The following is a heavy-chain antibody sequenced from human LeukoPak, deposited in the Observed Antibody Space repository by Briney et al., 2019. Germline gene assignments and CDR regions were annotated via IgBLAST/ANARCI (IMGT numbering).Heavy chain of an antibody. V-gene: IGHV4-39*01. Sequence: PSETLSLTCTVSGGSISSSSYYWGWIRQPPGKGLEWIGSIYYSGSTYYNPSLKSRVTISVDTSKNQFSLKLSSVTAADTAVYYCARQMNYYDSSGYYYSLGSSPYFDYWGQGTLVTVSS. J-gene: IGHJ4*02. CDR3: ARQMNYYDSSGYYYSLGSSPYFDY. CDR1: GGSISSSSYY. CDR2: IYYSGST. D-gene: IGHD3-22*01.